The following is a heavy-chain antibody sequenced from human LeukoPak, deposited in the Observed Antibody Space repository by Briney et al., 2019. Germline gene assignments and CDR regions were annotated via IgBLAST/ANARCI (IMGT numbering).Heavy chain of an antibody. J-gene: IGHJ3*01. CDR1: GFTFSNYA. Sequence: GGSLRLSCAASGFTFSNYALTWVRQASGKGLEWVSIIAGNGNTYNADSVKGRFTISRDNSKSTLYLQMNSLRAGDTAVYYCAKCARSGGACYDAFDLWGQGTMVTVSS. CDR2: IAGNGNT. V-gene: IGHV3-23*01. D-gene: IGHD2-15*01. CDR3: AKCARSGGACYDAFDL.